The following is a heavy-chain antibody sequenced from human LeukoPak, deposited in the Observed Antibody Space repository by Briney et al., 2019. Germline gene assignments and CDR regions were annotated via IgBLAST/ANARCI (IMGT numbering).Heavy chain of an antibody. CDR3: ASAPLVLAENKYYYYGMDV. D-gene: IGHD2-8*01. V-gene: IGHV1-69*02. CDR1: GGTFSSYT. J-gene: IGHJ6*02. CDR2: IIPILGIA. Sequence: SVKVSCKASGGTFSSYTISWVRQAPGQGLEWMGRIIPILGIANYAQKFQGRVTITADKSTSTAYMELSSLRSEDTAVYYCASAPLVLAENKYYYYGMDVWGQGTTVTVSS.